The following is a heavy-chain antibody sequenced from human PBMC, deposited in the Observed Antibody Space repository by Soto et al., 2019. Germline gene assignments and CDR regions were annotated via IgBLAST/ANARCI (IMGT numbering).Heavy chain of an antibody. CDR3: ARQGDFWSGYYASPYYFDY. D-gene: IGHD3-3*01. CDR2: IYYSGST. Sequence: QLQLQESGPGLVKPSETLSLTCTVSGGSISSSSYYWGWIRQPPGKGLEWIGSIYYSGSTYYNPSPKSRVTISVDTSKNQFSLKLSSVTAADTAVYYCARQGDFWSGYYASPYYFDYWGQGTLVTVSS. J-gene: IGHJ4*02. CDR1: GGSISSSSYY. V-gene: IGHV4-39*01.